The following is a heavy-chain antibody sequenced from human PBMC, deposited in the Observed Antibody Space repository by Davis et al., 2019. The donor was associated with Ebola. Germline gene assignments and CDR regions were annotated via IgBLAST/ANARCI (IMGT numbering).Heavy chain of an antibody. Sequence: PSETLSLTCAVSGGSISSGGYSWSWIRQPPGKGLEWIGYIYHSGSTYYNPSLKSRVTISVDRSKNQFSLKLSSVTAADTAVYYCARYSSWGIAAAGFDYWGQGTLVTVSS. CDR3: ARYSSWGIAAAGFDY. CDR2: IYHSGST. J-gene: IGHJ4*02. V-gene: IGHV4-30-2*01. CDR1: GGSISSGGYS. D-gene: IGHD6-13*01.